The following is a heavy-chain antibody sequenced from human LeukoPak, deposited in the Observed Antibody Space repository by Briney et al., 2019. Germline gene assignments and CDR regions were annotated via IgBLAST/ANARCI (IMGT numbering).Heavy chain of an antibody. CDR1: GGSISSYY. Sequence: SETLSLTCTVSGGSISSYYWSWIRQPPGEGLEWIGYIYYSGSTNYNPSLKSRVPISVDTSKNQFSLKLSSVTAADTAVYYCARAYSSYTPSDYWGQGTLVTVSS. J-gene: IGHJ4*02. D-gene: IGHD6-6*01. V-gene: IGHV4-59*01. CDR3: ARAYSSYTPSDY. CDR2: IYYSGST.